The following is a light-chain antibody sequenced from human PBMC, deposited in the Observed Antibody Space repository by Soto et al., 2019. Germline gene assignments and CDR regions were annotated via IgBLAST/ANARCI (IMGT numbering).Light chain of an antibody. CDR2: DAS. CDR1: QSVSSY. J-gene: IGKJ1*01. CDR3: HQYCSSPAT. Sequence: ESVLTESPATLSLSPGERATLSCRASQSVSSYLAWYQQKPGQAPRLLIYDASNRATGIPARLSGSGSGTDFTLTISRLEPEDFAAYYCHQYCSSPATFGQGTKVDIK. V-gene: IGKV3-20*01.